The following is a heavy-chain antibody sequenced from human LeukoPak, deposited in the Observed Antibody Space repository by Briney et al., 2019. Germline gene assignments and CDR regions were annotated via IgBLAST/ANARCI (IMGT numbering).Heavy chain of an antibody. D-gene: IGHD6-13*01. CDR3: ARGSWSAADTNIDY. V-gene: IGHV3-23*01. CDR1: GFTFSNYA. Sequence: PGGSLRLSCAASGFTFSNYAMNWVRQAPGKGLEWVSLISGSTGSTYYADSVKGRFSISRDNSKNTVYLQMNSLRVEDTAVYYCARGSWSAADTNIDYWGQGTLVTVSS. CDR2: ISGSTGST. J-gene: IGHJ4*02.